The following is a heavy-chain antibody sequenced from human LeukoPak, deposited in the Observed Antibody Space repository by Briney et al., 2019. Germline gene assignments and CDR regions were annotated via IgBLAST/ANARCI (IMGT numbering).Heavy chain of an antibody. D-gene: IGHD6-19*01. CDR1: GFTFSSYG. CDR2: IWYDGSNK. V-gene: IGHV3-33*01. Sequence: GRSLRLSCAASGFTFSSYGMHWVRQAPGKGLEWVAVIWYDGSNKYYADSVKGRFTISRDNSKNTPYLQMNSLRAEDTAVYYCARDWAVAGSYYFDYWGQGTLVTVSS. CDR3: ARDWAVAGSYYFDY. J-gene: IGHJ4*02.